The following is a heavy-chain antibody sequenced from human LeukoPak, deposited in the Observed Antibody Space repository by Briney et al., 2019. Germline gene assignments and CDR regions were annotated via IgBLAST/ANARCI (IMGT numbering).Heavy chain of an antibody. CDR2: ISYDGSIN. Sequence: PGGSLRLSCAASGFTFNSCAVHWVRQAPGKGLEWVAVISYDGSINFYSASVKGRFTISRDNSKNTLYLQMNSLRADDTALYFCARDRRYCSGGSCYFDYFFDYWGQGTLVTVSS. J-gene: IGHJ4*02. V-gene: IGHV3-30*04. CDR3: ARDRRYCSGGSCYFDYFFDY. D-gene: IGHD2-15*01. CDR1: GFTFNSCA.